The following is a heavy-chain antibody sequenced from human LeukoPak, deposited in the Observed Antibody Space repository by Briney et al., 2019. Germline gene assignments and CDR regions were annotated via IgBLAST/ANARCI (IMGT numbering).Heavy chain of an antibody. CDR3: ARDPAPISGSFFNNYGMDV. CDR2: IYVSGST. D-gene: IGHD1-26*01. CDR1: GGSISSELYS. V-gene: IGHV4-61*09. Sequence: PSQTLSLTCTVSGGSISSELYSWSWIRQSAGKGLEWVGHIYVSGSTKYNSSLQSRVSISLDTSKNQFSLTLTSVTAADTAVYYCARDPAPISGSFFNNYGMDVWGQGTTVTVSS. J-gene: IGHJ6*02.